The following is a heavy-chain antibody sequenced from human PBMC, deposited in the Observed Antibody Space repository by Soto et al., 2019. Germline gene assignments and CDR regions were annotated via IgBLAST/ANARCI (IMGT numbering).Heavy chain of an antibody. V-gene: IGHV3-11*06. D-gene: IGHD3-22*01. CDR3: ARARLVVEGRFDY. Sequence: QVQLVESGGGLVKPGGSLRLSCAASGFSFSDYYMNWIRQAPGKGLEWLSYISSTATYTNYADSVRGRFTISRDSAKNSLYLDMNGLRAEDTAVYYCARARLVVEGRFDYWGQGTLVTLSS. CDR1: GFSFSDYY. J-gene: IGHJ4*02. CDR2: ISSTATYT.